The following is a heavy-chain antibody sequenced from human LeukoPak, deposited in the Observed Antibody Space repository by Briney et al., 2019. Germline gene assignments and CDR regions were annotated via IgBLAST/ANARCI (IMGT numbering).Heavy chain of an antibody. CDR1: GFTFSSFS. Sequence: GGSLRLSCAASGFTFSSFSVSWVRQAPGKGLEWVSAISGSGGSTYYADSVKGRFTISRDNSKNTLYLQMNSLRAEDTAVYYCAKDLVAGTPGYWGQGTLVTVSS. V-gene: IGHV3-23*01. CDR2: ISGSGGST. D-gene: IGHD6-19*01. CDR3: AKDLVAGTPGY. J-gene: IGHJ4*02.